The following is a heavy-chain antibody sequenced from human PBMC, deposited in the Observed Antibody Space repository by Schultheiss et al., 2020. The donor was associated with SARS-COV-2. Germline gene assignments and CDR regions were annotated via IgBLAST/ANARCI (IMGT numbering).Heavy chain of an antibody. CDR2: ISGSGGST. V-gene: IGHV3-23*01. J-gene: IGHJ6*02. CDR1: GFTFSLYG. CDR3: ARPYCTTTSCPTYYYFYDMDV. Sequence: GGSLRLSCATSGFTFSLYGMHWVRQAPGKGLEWVSAISGSGGSTYYADSVKGRFTISRDNSKNTLYLQMNSLRAEDTAVYYCARPYCTTTSCPTYYYFYDMDVWGQGTTVTVSS. D-gene: IGHD2-2*01.